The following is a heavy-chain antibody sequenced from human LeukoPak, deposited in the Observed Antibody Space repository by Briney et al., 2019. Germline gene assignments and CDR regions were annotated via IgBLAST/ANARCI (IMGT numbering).Heavy chain of an antibody. CDR1: GGSISSYY. CDR3: ARNRDYYDSSGPLRGAFDI. Sequence: SETLSLTCTVSGGSISSYYWSWIRQPAGKGLEWIGRIYTSGSTNYNPSLKSRVTMSVDTSKNQFSLKLSSVTAADTAVYYCARNRDYYDSSGPLRGAFDIWGQGTMVTVSS. V-gene: IGHV4-4*07. J-gene: IGHJ3*02. CDR2: IYTSGST. D-gene: IGHD3-22*01.